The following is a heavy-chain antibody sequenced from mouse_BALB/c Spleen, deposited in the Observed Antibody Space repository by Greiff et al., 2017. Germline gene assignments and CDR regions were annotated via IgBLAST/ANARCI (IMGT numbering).Heavy chain of an antibody. V-gene: IGHV2-6-7*01. D-gene: IGHD2-10*02. CDR3: ARGGYGNYYAMDY. Sequence: VQLQESGPGLVAPSQSLSITCTVSGFSLTGYGVNWVRQPPGKGLEWLGMIWGDGSTDYNSALMSRLSISKDNSKSQVFLKMNSLQTDDTAMYYCARGGYGNYYAMDYWGQGTSVTVSS. CDR2: IWGDGST. J-gene: IGHJ4*01. CDR1: GFSLTGYG.